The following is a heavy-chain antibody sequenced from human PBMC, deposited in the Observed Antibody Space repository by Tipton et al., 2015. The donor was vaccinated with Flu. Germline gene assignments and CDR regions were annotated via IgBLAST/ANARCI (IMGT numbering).Heavy chain of an antibody. D-gene: IGHD4-17*01. J-gene: IGHJ4*02. CDR3: ARVLNSPGGDYGDILDY. V-gene: IGHV4-4*07. Sequence: TLSLTCTVSGDSIMNYYWSWVRQPAGKGLEWIGCIYTTGRTKYNPSLQSRLTMSLDRSNNHFSLKLTSVTAADTAVYYCARVLNSPGGDYGDILDYWGQGTLVTVSS. CDR2: IYTTGRT. CDR1: GDSIMNYY.